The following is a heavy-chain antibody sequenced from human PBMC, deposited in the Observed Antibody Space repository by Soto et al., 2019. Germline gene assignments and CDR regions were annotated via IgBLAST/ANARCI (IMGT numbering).Heavy chain of an antibody. D-gene: IGHD3-9*01. CDR1: GYTFTSYG. V-gene: IGHV1-18*01. CDR3: ARFYDILTGYSTGYYYYYMDV. J-gene: IGHJ6*03. Sequence: ASVKVSCKASGYTFTSYGISWVRQAPGQGLEWMGWISAYNGNTNYAQKLQGRVTMTTDTSTSTAYMELRSLRSDDTAVYYCARFYDILTGYSTGYYYYYMDVWGKGTTVTVSS. CDR2: ISAYNGNT.